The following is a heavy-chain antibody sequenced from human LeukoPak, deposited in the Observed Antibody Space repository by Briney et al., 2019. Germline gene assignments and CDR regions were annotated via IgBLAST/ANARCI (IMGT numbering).Heavy chain of an antibody. D-gene: IGHD6-19*01. Sequence: GGSRRLSCAASGFTVRNYYMAWVRQAPGKGLEWVSVIYSGGDTYYADSVKGRFTISRDNSKNMIYLEMSSLKVEDTAVYYCAKERNLEIAVAGTIFDYWGQGTLVTVSS. J-gene: IGHJ4*02. CDR3: AKERNLEIAVAGTIFDY. V-gene: IGHV3-66*01. CDR2: IYSGGDT. CDR1: GFTVRNYY.